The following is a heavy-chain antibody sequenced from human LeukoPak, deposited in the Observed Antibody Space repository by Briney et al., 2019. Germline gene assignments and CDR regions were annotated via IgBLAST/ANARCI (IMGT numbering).Heavy chain of an antibody. CDR3: ARDNGNYYYYYAMDT. J-gene: IGHJ6*02. CDR2: ISAYNGNT. Sequence: GASVKVSCKASGYTFSNYGFSWVRQAPGQGLEWMGWISAYNGNTNYAQNLQGRVTMTTDTSTTTAYMELRSLRSDDTAVYYCARDNGNYYYYYAMDTWGQGTTVTVSS. V-gene: IGHV1-18*01. D-gene: IGHD2-8*01. CDR1: GYTFSNYG.